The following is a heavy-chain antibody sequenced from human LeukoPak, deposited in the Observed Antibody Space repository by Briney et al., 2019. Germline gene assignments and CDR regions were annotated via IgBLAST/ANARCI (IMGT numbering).Heavy chain of an antibody. Sequence: RAGGSLRLSCAASGFTFSSYEMNWVRQAPGKGLEWVSYISSSGSTIYYADSVKGRFTISRDNAKNSLYLQMNSLRAEDTPVYYCAELGITMIGGVWGKGTTVTISS. D-gene: IGHD3-10*02. CDR1: GFTFSSYE. V-gene: IGHV3-48*03. CDR2: ISSSGSTI. J-gene: IGHJ6*04. CDR3: AELGITMIGGV.